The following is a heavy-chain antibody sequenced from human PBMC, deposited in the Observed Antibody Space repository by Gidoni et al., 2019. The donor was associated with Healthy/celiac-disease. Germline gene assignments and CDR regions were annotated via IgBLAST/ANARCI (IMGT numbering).Heavy chain of an antibody. Sequence: QLTLRQSGPALVKRPQTLTLTFPFSGFSLRTSGMCVSWIRQPPGKALEWLALIDWDDDKYYSTSLKTRLTISKDTSKNQVVLTMTNMDPVDTATYYCARGPGNYYGSGSYYNVKPPDYMDVWGKGTTVTVSS. CDR1: GFSLRTSGMC. J-gene: IGHJ6*03. CDR3: ARGPGNYYGSGSYYNVKPPDYMDV. V-gene: IGHV2-70*01. D-gene: IGHD3-10*01. CDR2: IDWDDDK.